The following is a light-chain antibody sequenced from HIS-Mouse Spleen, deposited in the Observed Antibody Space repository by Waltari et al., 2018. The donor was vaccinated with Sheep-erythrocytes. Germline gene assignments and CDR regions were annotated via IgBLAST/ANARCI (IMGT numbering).Light chain of an antibody. CDR2: AAS. V-gene: IGKV1-39*01. CDR3: QQSYSTPPLT. CDR1: KSISSY. J-gene: IGKJ4*01. Sequence: DIQMTQSPSSLSASVGDRVTITCRASKSISSYLNWDQQKPGKATKLLIYAASSLQSGVPSRFSGSGSGTDFTLTISSLQPEDFATYYCQQSYSTPPLTFGGGTKVEIK.